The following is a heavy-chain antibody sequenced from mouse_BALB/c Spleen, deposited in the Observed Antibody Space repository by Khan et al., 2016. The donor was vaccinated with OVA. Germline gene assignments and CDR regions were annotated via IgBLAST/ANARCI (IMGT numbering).Heavy chain of an antibody. CDR3: ARRSIRGDFDY. CDR2: INPSTGYT. D-gene: IGHD1-1*01. Sequence: QVQLKESGAELAKPGASVKMSCKASGYTFINYWILWIKKRPGQGLEWIGYINPSTGYTEYNQNFKDKATLTADKSSSTAYMQLSSLTSEDSTVYDWARRSIRGDFDYWGQGTTLTVSS. J-gene: IGHJ2*01. CDR1: GYTFINYW. V-gene: IGHV1-7*01.